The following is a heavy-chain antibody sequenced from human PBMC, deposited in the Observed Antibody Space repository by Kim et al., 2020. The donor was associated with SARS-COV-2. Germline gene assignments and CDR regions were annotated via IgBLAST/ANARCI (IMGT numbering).Heavy chain of an antibody. CDR3: ARGHVYLDP. D-gene: IGHD3-16*01. Sequence: SETLSLTCAVSGGSLSSYYWSWIRQSPGKGLEWIAEISETGKTHYSPSLKSRVTLSVDTSRNQVSLKMTSVTAADTAVFYCARGHVYLDPWGQGTLVTV. J-gene: IGHJ5*02. V-gene: IGHV4-34*01. CDR1: GGSLSSYY. CDR2: ISETGKT.